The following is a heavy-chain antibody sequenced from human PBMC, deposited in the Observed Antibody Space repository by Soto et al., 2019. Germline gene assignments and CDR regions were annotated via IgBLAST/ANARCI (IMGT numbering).Heavy chain of an antibody. CDR1: GASISRYY. D-gene: IGHD2-15*01. CDR3: EVNTPNYGMDV. V-gene: IGHV4-59*01. J-gene: IGHJ6*02. CDR2: IYYSVST. Sequence: PSETLSLTCTVSGASISRYYWSWIRQPPGKGLEWIGYIYYSVSTNYNPSLKSRVTISVDRSKNQFSLKLSSVTAADTAVYYCEVNTPNYGMDVWGQGTTVTVSS.